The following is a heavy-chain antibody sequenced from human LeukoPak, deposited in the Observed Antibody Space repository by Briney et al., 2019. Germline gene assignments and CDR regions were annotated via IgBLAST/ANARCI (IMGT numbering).Heavy chain of an antibody. CDR2: ISGNGDST. Sequence: PGGSLRLSCAASAFTFSNYAMSWVRQAPGKGLEWVSVISGNGDSTYYADSVKGRFTISRDISKNTLYLRMNSLRADDTAVYYCAKNLFANCYTAIDFWGQGTLVTVSS. D-gene: IGHD2-2*02. CDR3: AKNLFANCYTAIDF. V-gene: IGHV3-23*01. J-gene: IGHJ4*02. CDR1: AFTFSNYA.